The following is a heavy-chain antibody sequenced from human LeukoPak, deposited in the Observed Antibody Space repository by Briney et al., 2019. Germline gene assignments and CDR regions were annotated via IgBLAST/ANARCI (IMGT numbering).Heavy chain of an antibody. CDR1: VGSISSYY. CDR2: IYYSGRT. CDR3: ARETGWFDP. J-gene: IGHJ5*02. Sequence: SETLSLTCTVSVGSISSYYWSWIRQPPGKGLEWIGSIYYSGRTYYNPSLKSRVTISVDTSKNQCSLKLSSVTAADTAVYYCARETGWFDPWGQGTLVTVSS. V-gene: IGHV4-59*12.